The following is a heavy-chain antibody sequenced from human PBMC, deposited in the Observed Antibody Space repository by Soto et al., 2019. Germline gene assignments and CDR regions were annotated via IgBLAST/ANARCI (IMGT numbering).Heavy chain of an antibody. V-gene: IGHV1-3*01. CDR3: ASPPGRSGSFDY. CDR1: GYTFTSYA. CDR2: INAGNGNT. J-gene: IGHJ4*02. D-gene: IGHD2-15*01. Sequence: ASVKVSCKASGYTFTSYAMHWVRQAPGQRLEWMGWINAGNGNTKYSQKFQGRVTITRDTSASTAYMELSSLRSEDTAVYYCASPPGRSGSFDYWGQGTLVTVSS.